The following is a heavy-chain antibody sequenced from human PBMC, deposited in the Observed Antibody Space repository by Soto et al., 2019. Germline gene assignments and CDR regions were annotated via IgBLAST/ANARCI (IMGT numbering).Heavy chain of an antibody. CDR1: GGSISSGGYY. J-gene: IGHJ3*02. CDR3: ARGQDYYDSSGPVRGAFDI. Sequence: SETLSLTCTVSGGSISSGGYYWSWIRQHPGKGLEWIGYIYYSGSTYYNPSLKSRVTISVDTSKNQFSLKLSSVTAADTAVYYCARGQDYYDSSGPVRGAFDIWGQGTMVTVS. D-gene: IGHD3-22*01. V-gene: IGHV4-31*03. CDR2: IYYSGST.